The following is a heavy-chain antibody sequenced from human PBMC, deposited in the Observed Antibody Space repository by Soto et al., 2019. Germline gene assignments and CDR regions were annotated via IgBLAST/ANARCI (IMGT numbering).Heavy chain of an antibody. D-gene: IGHD4-17*01. CDR1: GGSFSGYY. Sequence: QVQLQQWGAGLLKPSETLSLTCAVYGGSFSGYYWSWIRQPPGKALEWIGEINHSGSTNYNPSLKSRVTISVDTSKNQFSLKLSSVTAADTAVYYCAREDTVTTEGAFDIWGQGTMVTVSS. J-gene: IGHJ3*02. CDR2: INHSGST. V-gene: IGHV4-34*01. CDR3: AREDTVTTEGAFDI.